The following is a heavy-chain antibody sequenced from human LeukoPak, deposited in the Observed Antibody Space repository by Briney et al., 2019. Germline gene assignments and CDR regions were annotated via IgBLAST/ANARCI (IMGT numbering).Heavy chain of an antibody. V-gene: IGHV3-74*01. J-gene: IGHJ1*01. D-gene: IGHD3-22*01. CDR3: ARAPSEVGGYYPEYFRH. CDR1: GFTFSRYW. Sequence: PGGSLRFSCEASGFTFSRYWMHWVRQAPGKGLVGVSRIKSDGKTNYADSVRGRFTISRDNAKNTVSLQMDSLRAEDTGVYYCARAPSEVGGYYPEYFRHWGQGPVVTVSS. CDR2: IKSDGKT.